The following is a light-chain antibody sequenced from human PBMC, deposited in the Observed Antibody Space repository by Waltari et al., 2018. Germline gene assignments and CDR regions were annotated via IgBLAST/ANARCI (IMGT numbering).Light chain of an antibody. CDR1: QSLLHSNGYSF. CDR3: MQALQTPFT. Sequence: DIVMTQSPLSLPVTPGEPAPISCRSSQSLLHSNGYSFLDWYLQKPGQSPQLLIYLGSNRASGVPDRFSGSGSGTYFTLKISRVEAEDVGVYYCMQALQTPFTFGPGTKVDIK. CDR2: LGS. V-gene: IGKV2-28*01. J-gene: IGKJ3*01.